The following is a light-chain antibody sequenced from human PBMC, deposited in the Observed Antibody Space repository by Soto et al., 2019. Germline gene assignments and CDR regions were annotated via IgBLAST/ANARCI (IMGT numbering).Light chain of an antibody. J-gene: IGLJ3*02. CDR1: SSDVGGYDH. CDR3: CSYAGNSTWV. Sequence: QSALTQPPSASGSPGQSVTISCTGTSSDVGGYDHVSWYQQHPGKAPKLMIYDVSKRPSGVPDRFSGSKSGNTASLTLSGLQGEEEADYYCCSYAGNSTWVFGGGTKLTVL. V-gene: IGLV2-11*01. CDR2: DVS.